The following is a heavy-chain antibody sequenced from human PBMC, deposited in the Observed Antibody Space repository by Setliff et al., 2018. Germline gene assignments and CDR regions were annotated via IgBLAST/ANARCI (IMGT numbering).Heavy chain of an antibody. CDR2: INPHGSET. Sequence: QSGGSLRLSCTASGLSYTNDWVSWVRQAPGKGLEWLASINPHGSETYSVDSVKGRFTISRDNAKNSLYLQMNSLRVEDTAVYFCSTFPGGYWGQGTLVTVSS. D-gene: IGHD2-15*01. J-gene: IGHJ4*02. V-gene: IGHV3-7*01. CDR1: GLSYTNDW. CDR3: STFPGGY.